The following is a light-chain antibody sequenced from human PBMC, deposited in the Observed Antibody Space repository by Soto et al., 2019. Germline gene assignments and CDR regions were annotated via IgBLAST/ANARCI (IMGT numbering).Light chain of an antibody. CDR3: QQYNNWPPWT. CDR1: QSVSTN. J-gene: IGKJ1*01. Sequence: EIVMTQSPATLSVSPGERATLSCRASQSVSTNLAWYQQKPGQAPRLVIYGASTRATGIPARFSGSGSGTEFTLTIGSLQSEDFAVYYCQQYNNWPPWTFGQGTKV. CDR2: GAS. V-gene: IGKV3-15*01.